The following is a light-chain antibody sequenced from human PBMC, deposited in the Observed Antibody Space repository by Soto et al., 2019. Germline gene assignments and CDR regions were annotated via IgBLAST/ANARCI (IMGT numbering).Light chain of an antibody. J-gene: IGKJ4*01. Sequence: DIQMTQSPSTLSASVGDRVTITCRASQSIDRWLAWYQQRPGRAPKLLIYDVANLETGVPSRFSGSGSETEFTLTISSLQPDDFAIYYCQQDNSDPLTFGGGTKVEIK. V-gene: IGKV1-5*01. CDR3: QQDNSDPLT. CDR1: QSIDRW. CDR2: DVA.